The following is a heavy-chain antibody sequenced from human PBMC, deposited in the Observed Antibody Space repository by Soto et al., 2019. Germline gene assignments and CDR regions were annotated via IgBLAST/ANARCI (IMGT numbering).Heavy chain of an antibody. CDR3: AKYIVAQTGPKLYGMDV. CDR2: ISGSGGST. CDR1: GFTFSSYA. Sequence: GGSLRLSCAASGFTFSSYAMSWVRQAPGKGLEWVSAISGSGGSTYYADSVKGRFTISRDNSKNTLYLQMNSLRAEDTAVYYCAKYIVAQTGPKLYGMDVWGQGTTVTVSS. J-gene: IGHJ6*02. D-gene: IGHD5-12*01. V-gene: IGHV3-23*01.